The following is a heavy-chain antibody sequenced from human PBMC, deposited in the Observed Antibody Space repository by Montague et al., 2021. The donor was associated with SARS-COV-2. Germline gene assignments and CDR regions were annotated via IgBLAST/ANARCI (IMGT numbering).Heavy chain of an antibody. V-gene: IGHV2-5*01. Sequence: PALVKPTQTLTLTCTFSGFSLSTPNVGVGWIRQPPGKALEWVAVXYSNDDKRYSPSLRNRLTITKDTAKNQVVLSLTYVDPVDTATYYCAHLIRYYDIFTGIPFDYWGQGSQVTVSS. CDR3: AHLIRYYDIFTGIPFDY. D-gene: IGHD3-9*01. CDR2: XYSNDDK. CDR1: GFSLSTPNVG. J-gene: IGHJ4*02.